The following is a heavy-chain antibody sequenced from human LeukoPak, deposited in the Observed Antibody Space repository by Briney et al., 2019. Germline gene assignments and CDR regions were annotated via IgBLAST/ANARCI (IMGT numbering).Heavy chain of an antibody. J-gene: IGHJ4*02. CDR3: ARGYSSLDY. V-gene: IGHV3-48*02. D-gene: IGHD6-13*01. CDR2: INSNRITK. Sequence: PGGSLRLSCAASGFTFSSYSMNWVRQAPGKGLEWVSYINSNRITKYYADSVKGRFTISRASAKNSLYLQMNSLGDEDTSVYYCARGYSSLDYWGQGTLVTVSS. CDR1: GFTFSSYS.